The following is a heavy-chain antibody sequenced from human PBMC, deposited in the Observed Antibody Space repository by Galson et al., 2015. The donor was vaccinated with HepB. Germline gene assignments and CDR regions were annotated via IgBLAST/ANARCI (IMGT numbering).Heavy chain of an antibody. J-gene: IGHJ6*02. CDR2: TYYRSKWYN. CDR1: GDSVSNNRGI. V-gene: IGHV6-1*01. CDR3: ARDLRIGDHYYYHGMDV. D-gene: IGHD3-16*01. Sequence: CAISGDSVSNNRGIWNWIRQSPSRGLEWLGRTYYRSKWYNDYAVSVKGRITINPDTSKNQFALQLNSVTPEDTAVYYCARDLRIGDHYYYHGMDVWGQGTTVTVSS.